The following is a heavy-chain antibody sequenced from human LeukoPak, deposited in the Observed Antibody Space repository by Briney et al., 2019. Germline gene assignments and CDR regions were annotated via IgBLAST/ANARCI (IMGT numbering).Heavy chain of an antibody. CDR1: GYTFTSYY. V-gene: IGHV1-46*01. CDR2: INPSGGST. J-gene: IGHJ3*02. D-gene: IGHD3-22*01. CDR3: ARVGSDYYDSSGYRGAFDI. Sequence: ASVKVSCKASGYTFTSYYMHWVRQAPGQGLEWMGIINPSGGSTSYAQKFQGRVTMTRDTSTSTVYMELSSLRSEDTAVHYCARVGSDYYDSSGYRGAFDIWGQGTMVTVSS.